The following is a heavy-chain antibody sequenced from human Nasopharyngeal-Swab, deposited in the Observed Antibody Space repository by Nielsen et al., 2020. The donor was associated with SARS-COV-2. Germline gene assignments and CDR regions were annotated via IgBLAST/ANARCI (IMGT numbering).Heavy chain of an antibody. CDR3: AKYSSATDAFDI. D-gene: IGHD6-19*01. V-gene: IGHV3-21*01. Sequence: GESLKISCAASGFTFSSYSMNWVRQAPGKGLEWVSSISSSSSYIYYADSVKGRFTISRDNAKNLLYLQMNSLRAEDTAVYYCAKYSSATDAFDIWGQGTMVTVSS. CDR1: GFTFSSYS. J-gene: IGHJ3*02. CDR2: ISSSSSYI.